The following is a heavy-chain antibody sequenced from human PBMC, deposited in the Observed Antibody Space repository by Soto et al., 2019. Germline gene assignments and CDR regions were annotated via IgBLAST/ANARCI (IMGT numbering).Heavy chain of an antibody. J-gene: IGHJ5*02. D-gene: IGHD3-22*01. Sequence: PSETLSLTCAVYGGSFSGYYWSWIRQPPGKGLEWIGEINHSGSTNYNPSLKSRVTISVDTSKNQFSLKLSSVTAADTAVYYCARVGSDYDNSGYYLPWGPGALVTVSS. CDR2: INHSGST. CDR3: ARVGSDYDNSGYYLP. CDR1: GGSFSGYY. V-gene: IGHV4-34*01.